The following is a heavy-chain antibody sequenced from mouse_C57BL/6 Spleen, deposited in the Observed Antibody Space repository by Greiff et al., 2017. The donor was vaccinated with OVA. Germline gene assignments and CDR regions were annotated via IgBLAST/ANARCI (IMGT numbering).Heavy chain of an antibody. V-gene: IGHV1-80*01. CDR1: GYAFSSYW. J-gene: IGHJ3*01. D-gene: IGHD2-5*01. CDR3: ARDSNYDAWFAY. CDR2: IYPGDGDT. Sequence: VKLQESGAELVKPGASVKISCKASGYAFSSYWMNWVKQRPGKGLEWIGQIYPGDGDTNYNGKFKGKATLTADKSSSTAYMQLSSLTSEGSAVYSCARDSNYDAWFAYWGQGTLVTVSA.